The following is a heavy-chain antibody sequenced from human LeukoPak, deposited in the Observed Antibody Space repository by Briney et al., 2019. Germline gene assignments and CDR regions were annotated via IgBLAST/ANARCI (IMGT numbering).Heavy chain of an antibody. CDR2: ISSSGSTI. CDR3: ASYGEYYYYMDV. D-gene: IGHD4-17*01. Sequence: PGGSLRLSCAASGFTFSSYEMNWVPQAPGKGLEGVSYISSSGSTIYYADSVKGRFTISRDNAKNSLYLQMNSLRAEDTAVYYCASYGEYYYYMDVWGKGTTVTVSS. J-gene: IGHJ6*03. CDR1: GFTFSSYE. V-gene: IGHV3-48*03.